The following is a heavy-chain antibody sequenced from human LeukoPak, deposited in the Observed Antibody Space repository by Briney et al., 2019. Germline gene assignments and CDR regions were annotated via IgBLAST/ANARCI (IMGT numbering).Heavy chain of an antibody. V-gene: IGHV3-23*01. CDR2: ISGSGGST. CDR3: AKARNSTNWFDP. CDR1: GFTVSGYA. Sequence: GGSLRLSCAASGFTVSGYAMSLLRQAPGKVLELVSAISGSGGSTYYADSVKGRFTISRGNSKNTLYLQMNSLRAEDTAVYYCAKARNSTNWFDPWAREPWSPSPQ. J-gene: IGHJ5*02. D-gene: IGHD5-18*01.